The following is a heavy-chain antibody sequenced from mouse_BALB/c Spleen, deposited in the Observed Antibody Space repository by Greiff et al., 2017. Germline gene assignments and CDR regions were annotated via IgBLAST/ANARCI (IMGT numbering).Heavy chain of an antibody. D-gene: IGHD2-14*01. Sequence: QVQLKQSGAELVRPGTSVKISCKASGYTFTNYWLGWVKQRPGHGLEWIGDIYPGGGYTNYNEKFKGKATLTADTSSSTAYMQLSSLTSEDSAVYFCAREYDGRGYYFDYWGQGTTLTVSS. V-gene: IGHV1-63*02. CDR2: IYPGGGYT. CDR3: AREYDGRGYYFDY. J-gene: IGHJ2*01. CDR1: GYTFTNYW.